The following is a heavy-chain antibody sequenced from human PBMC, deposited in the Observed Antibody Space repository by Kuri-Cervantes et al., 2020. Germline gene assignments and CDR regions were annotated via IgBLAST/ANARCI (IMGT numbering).Heavy chain of an antibody. CDR1: GGTFSSYA. D-gene: IGHD6-19*01. Sequence: SVKVSCKASGGTFSSYAISWVRQAPGQGLEWMGGIIPIFGTANYAQKFQGRVTITADESTSTAYMELSSLGSEDTAAYYCARSRIAVAEYYYYYMDVWGKGTTVTVSS. V-gene: IGHV1-69*13. CDR3: ARSRIAVAEYYYYYMDV. CDR2: IIPIFGTA. J-gene: IGHJ6*03.